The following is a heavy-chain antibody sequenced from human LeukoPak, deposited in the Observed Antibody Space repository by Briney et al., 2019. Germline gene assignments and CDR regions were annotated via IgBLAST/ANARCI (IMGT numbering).Heavy chain of an antibody. CDR3: VRKNRDFNAAFDI. CDR2: SYSDTNT. CDR1: GFTVSNNY. V-gene: IGHV3-53*01. Sequence: GGSLRLSCTPSGFTVSNNYMSWVRQATGKGLEWVSISYSDTNTNYADSVKGRFTISRDTYQNTLSLQMNSLRAEDTAVYYCVRKNRDFNAAFDIWGQGTVVTVSA. D-gene: IGHD1-14*01. J-gene: IGHJ3*02.